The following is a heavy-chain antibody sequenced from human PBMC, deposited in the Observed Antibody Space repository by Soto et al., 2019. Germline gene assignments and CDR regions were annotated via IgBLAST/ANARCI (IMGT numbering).Heavy chain of an antibody. CDR3: ARDVVNYYDSSGSFDY. CDR1: GYTFTSYA. D-gene: IGHD3-22*01. J-gene: IGHJ4*02. CDR2: INAGNGNT. V-gene: IGHV1-3*01. Sequence: ASVKVSCKASGYTFTSYAMHWVRQAPGQRLEWMGWINAGNGNTKYSQKFQGRVTITRDTSASTAYMELSSLRSEDTAVYYCARDVVNYYDSSGSFDYWGQGTLVTVSS.